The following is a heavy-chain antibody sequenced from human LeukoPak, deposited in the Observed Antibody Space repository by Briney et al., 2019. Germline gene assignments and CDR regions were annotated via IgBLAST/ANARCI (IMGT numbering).Heavy chain of an antibody. CDR1: GFTFTSYA. D-gene: IGHD3-16*01. CDR3: ATLGFPGN. J-gene: IGHJ4*02. CDR2: ISGSGGNT. Sequence: GGSLRLSCAASGFTFTSYAMSWVRQAPGKGLEWVSAISGSGGNTYYADSVKGRFTISRDNAKNTLYLQMNSLRAEDTAVYYCATLGFPGNWGQGTLVTVSS. V-gene: IGHV3-23*01.